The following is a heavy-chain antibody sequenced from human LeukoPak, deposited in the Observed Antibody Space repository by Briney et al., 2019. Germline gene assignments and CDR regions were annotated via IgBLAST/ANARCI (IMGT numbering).Heavy chain of an antibody. Sequence: ASVKVSCKASGGTFSSYAISWVRQAPGQGLEWMGWINPNSGGTNYAQKFQGRVTMTRDTSISTAYMELSRLRSDDTAVYYCARSPHYGSGSYSWFDPWGQGTLVTVSS. CDR3: ARSPHYGSGSYSWFDP. J-gene: IGHJ5*02. CDR1: GGTFSSYA. V-gene: IGHV1-2*02. D-gene: IGHD3-10*01. CDR2: INPNSGGT.